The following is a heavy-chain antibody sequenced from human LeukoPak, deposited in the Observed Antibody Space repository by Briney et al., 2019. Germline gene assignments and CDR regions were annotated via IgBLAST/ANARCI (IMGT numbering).Heavy chain of an antibody. CDR1: GFTFSSYA. Sequence: GGSLRLSCAASGFTFSSYAMTWVRQAPGRGLEWVSAISCSGDHTFYADSVQGRFTISRDNSRNTLYLQMNSLRVDDTAVYYCAKHVTMVRGVLGGGMDVWGQGTTVTVSS. CDR3: AKHVTMVRGVLGGGMDV. D-gene: IGHD3-10*01. J-gene: IGHJ6*02. CDR2: ISCSGDHT. V-gene: IGHV3-23*01.